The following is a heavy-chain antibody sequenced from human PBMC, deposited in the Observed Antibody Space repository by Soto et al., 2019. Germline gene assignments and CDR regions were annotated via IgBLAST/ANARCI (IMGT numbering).Heavy chain of an antibody. CDR1: GFTVSSNF. CDR3: ARVNPPYP. V-gene: IGHV3-53*01. J-gene: IGHJ5*02. CDR2: LYSGGGT. Sequence: PGGSLRLSCAASGFTVSSNFMSWVRQAPGKGLEWVSVLYSGGGTYYADSVKGRFTISRDDSKNTLHLQMNSLRADDTAIYYCARVNPPYPWGQGTLVTVS.